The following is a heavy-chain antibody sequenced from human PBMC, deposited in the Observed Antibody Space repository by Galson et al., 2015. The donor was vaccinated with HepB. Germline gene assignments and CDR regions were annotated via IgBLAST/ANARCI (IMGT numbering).Heavy chain of an antibody. D-gene: IGHD6-13*01. CDR3: ARDLGSPLAIDY. Sequence: LRLSCAASGFTFSSYGMHWVRQAPGKGLEWVAVIWYDGSNKYYADSVKGRFTISRDNSKNTLYLQMNSLRAEDTAVYYCARDLGSPLAIDYWGQGTLVTVSS. CDR1: GFTFSSYG. CDR2: IWYDGSNK. J-gene: IGHJ4*02. V-gene: IGHV3-30*19.